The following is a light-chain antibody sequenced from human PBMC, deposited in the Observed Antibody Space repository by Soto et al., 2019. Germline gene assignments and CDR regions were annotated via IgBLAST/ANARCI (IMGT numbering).Light chain of an antibody. V-gene: IGLV4-69*01. CDR2: LSSDGSH. J-gene: IGLJ2*01. CDR1: SGHSSYA. Sequence: QSVLTQSPSASASLGASVKLTCTLSSGHSSYAIAWHQQQPEKGPRYLMKLSSDGSHSKGDGIPDRFSGSSSGAERYLTTSSLQSEDEADYYCQTWDIGARVLFGGGTQLTVL. CDR3: QTWDIGARVL.